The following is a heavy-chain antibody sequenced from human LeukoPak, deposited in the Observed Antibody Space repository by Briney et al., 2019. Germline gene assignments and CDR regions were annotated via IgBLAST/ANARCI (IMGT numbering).Heavy chain of an antibody. J-gene: IGHJ6*02. D-gene: IGHD3-10*01. CDR1: GFSFSSYG. Sequence: GGSLRLSCAASGFSFSSYGMHWVRQAPGKGLEWVAVISYDGSNEYFADSVKGRFTVSRDNSKNTLYLKMNSLRAEDTAVYYCARAVVRGVPNGMDVWGQGTTVTVSS. CDR3: ARAVVRGVPNGMDV. V-gene: IGHV3-30*03. CDR2: ISYDGSNE.